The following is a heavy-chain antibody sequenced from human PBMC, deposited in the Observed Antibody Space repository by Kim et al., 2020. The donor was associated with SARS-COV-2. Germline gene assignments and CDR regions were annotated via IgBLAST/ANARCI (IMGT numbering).Heavy chain of an antibody. J-gene: IGHJ4*02. V-gene: IGHV4-61*02. Sequence: SETLSLTCTVSGGSVSSGSSYWSWIRQPAGKGLEWIGRIYTSGSTNYNPSLKSRVTISLDTSKNQISLNLSSVTAADTAVYYCARQGRGWSGIQLWSYFDYWGQGTLVTVSS. CDR1: GGSVSSGSSY. D-gene: IGHD5-18*01. CDR3: ARQGRGWSGIQLWSYFDY. CDR2: IYTSGST.